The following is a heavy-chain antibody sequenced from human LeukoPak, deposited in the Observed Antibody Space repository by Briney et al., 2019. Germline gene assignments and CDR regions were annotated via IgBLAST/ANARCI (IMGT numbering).Heavy chain of an antibody. CDR1: GYTFTSYD. J-gene: IGHJ4*02. D-gene: IGHD6-13*01. V-gene: IGHV1-18*01. CDR3: ARNGFRYSSRYFDY. Sequence: ASVKVSCKASGYTFTSYDISWVRQAPGQGLEWMGGISGYNGNTNYAQQFRGRVTMTTDTSRSTAYMELKSLSFDDTAVYYCARNGFRYSSRYFDYWGQGTLVTVSS. CDR2: ISGYNGNT.